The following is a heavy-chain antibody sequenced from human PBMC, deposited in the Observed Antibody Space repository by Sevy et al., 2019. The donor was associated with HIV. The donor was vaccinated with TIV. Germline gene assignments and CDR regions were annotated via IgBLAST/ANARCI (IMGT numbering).Heavy chain of an antibody. V-gene: IGHV3-74*01. CDR3: ARERDYSNWFDP. J-gene: IGHJ5*02. Sequence: GGSLRLSCAASGFTFSSYWMHWVRQAPGKGLVWVSRINSDGSSTSYADSVKGRFTISRDNAKNTLYLQMNSLRAEDTDVYYCARERDYSNWFDPWGQGTLVTVSS. D-gene: IGHD4-4*01. CDR2: INSDGSST. CDR1: GFTFSSYW.